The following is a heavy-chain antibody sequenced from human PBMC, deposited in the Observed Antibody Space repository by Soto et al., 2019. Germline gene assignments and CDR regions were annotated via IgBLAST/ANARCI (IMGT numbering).Heavy chain of an antibody. CDR3: AKEYDSSGYYFDY. CDR2: ISGSGGST. Sequence: PGGSLRLSCAASGFTFSSYAMTWVRQAPGKGLEWVSVISGSGGSTYFADSVKGRFTISRDNSKNTLYLQMSSLRAEDTAVYYCAKEYDSSGYYFDYWGQGTLVTVSS. J-gene: IGHJ4*02. V-gene: IGHV3-23*01. D-gene: IGHD3-22*01. CDR1: GFTFSSYA.